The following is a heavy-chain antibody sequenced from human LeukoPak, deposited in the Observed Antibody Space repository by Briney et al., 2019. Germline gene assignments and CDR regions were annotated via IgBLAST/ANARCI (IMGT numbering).Heavy chain of an antibody. CDR1: GYSFTSYW. Sequence: GESLKISCKGSGYSFTSYWIGWVRQMPGKGLEWMGIIYPGDSDTRYSPSFQGQVTITADKSIGTAYLQWSSLKASDTAIYYCARHPAMEGSSWYYFDYWGQGTLVTVSS. D-gene: IGHD6-13*01. CDR3: ARHPAMEGSSWYYFDY. J-gene: IGHJ4*02. V-gene: IGHV5-51*01. CDR2: IYPGDSDT.